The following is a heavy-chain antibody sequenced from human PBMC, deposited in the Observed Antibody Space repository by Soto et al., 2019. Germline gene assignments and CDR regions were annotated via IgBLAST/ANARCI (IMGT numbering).Heavy chain of an antibody. CDR3: ARHRGSGWIHYYYYGMDV. CDR1: GYSITSDFY. D-gene: IGHD6-19*01. J-gene: IGHJ6*02. Sequence: PSETLSLTCLVSGYSITSDFYWGWIREPPGKGLEWIGSIYYSGSTYYNPSLKSRVTISVDTSKNQFSLKLSSVTAADTAVYYCARHRGSGWIHYYYYGMDVWGQGTTVTVSS. V-gene: IGHV4-38-2*01. CDR2: IYYSGST.